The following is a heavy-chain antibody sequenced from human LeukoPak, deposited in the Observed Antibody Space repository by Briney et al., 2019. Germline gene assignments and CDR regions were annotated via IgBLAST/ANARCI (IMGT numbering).Heavy chain of an antibody. V-gene: IGHV3-23*01. Sequence: PGVSLRLSCATSGFTFSSYAVAWVRQAPGKGLEWVSSISNTGSNTYYADSVKGRFTISRDNSKNTLSLQMNSLTAEDTAAYYCAARRGYYHYMDVWGKGTTVTVSS. D-gene: IGHD3-3*01. CDR2: ISNTGSNT. CDR1: GFTFSSYA. CDR3: AARRGYYHYMDV. J-gene: IGHJ6*03.